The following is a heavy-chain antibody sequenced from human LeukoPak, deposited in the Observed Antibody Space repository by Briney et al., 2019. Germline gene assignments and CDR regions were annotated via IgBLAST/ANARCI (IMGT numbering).Heavy chain of an antibody. J-gene: IGHJ3*02. CDR2: IYTSGST. V-gene: IGHV4-4*09. CDR1: GGSISSYY. Sequence: SETLSLTCTVSGGSISSYYWSWIRQPPGKGLEWIGYIYTSGSTNYNPSLKGRVTISVDTSKNQFSLKLSSVTAADTAVYYCARAQYSGSYYFFAFDIWGQGTMVTVSS. D-gene: IGHD1-26*01. CDR3: ARAQYSGSYYFFAFDI.